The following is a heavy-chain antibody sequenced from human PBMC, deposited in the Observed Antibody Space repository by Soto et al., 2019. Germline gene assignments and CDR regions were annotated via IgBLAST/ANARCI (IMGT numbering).Heavy chain of an antibody. D-gene: IGHD6-19*01. CDR3: ARGIAVAIHAGIEY. V-gene: IGHV1-46*01. CDR2: IYPSGSST. CDR1: GYTFTNYY. Sequence: ASVKVSCKASGYTFTNYYMHWVRQAPGQGLEWMGLIYPSGSSTSYTQKFQGRVTMTRDTSTSTVHMELSSLRSEDTAVYYCARGIAVAIHAGIEYWGQGTLVTVSS. J-gene: IGHJ4*02.